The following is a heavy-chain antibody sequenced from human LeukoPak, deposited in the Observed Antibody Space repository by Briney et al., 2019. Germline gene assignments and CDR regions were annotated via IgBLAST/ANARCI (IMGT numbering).Heavy chain of an antibody. J-gene: IGHJ6*03. Sequence: GGSLRLSCAASGFIFSNYAMHWVRQAPGKGREGVSYISSSSSTIYYADSVKGRFTISRDNAKNSLYLQMNSLRAEDTAVYYCASVEYPILAYMAVWGKGTTVTVSS. D-gene: IGHD2-2*01. CDR3: ASVEYPILAYMAV. CDR1: GFIFSNYA. V-gene: IGHV3-48*01. CDR2: ISSSSSTI.